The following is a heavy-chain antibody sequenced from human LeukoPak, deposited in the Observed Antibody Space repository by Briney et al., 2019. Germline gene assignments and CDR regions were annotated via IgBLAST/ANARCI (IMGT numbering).Heavy chain of an antibody. CDR2: INHSGST. Sequence: SETLSLICAVYGGSFSGYYWSWIRQPPGKGLEWIGEINHSGSTNYNPSLKSRVTISVDTSKNQFSLKLSSVTAADTAVYYCARDPYYYDSSAYWGQGTLVTVSS. V-gene: IGHV4-34*01. J-gene: IGHJ4*02. D-gene: IGHD3-22*01. CDR3: ARDPYYYDSSAY. CDR1: GGSFSGYY.